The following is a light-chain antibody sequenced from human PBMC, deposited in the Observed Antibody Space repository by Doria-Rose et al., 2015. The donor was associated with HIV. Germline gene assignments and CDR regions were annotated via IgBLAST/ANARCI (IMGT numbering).Light chain of an antibody. Sequence: TQSPSSLSTSVGDRATITCRASQSISSYLNWYQQKPGKAPKLLIYATSTLQSGVPSRFSGSGSGTDFTLTISSLQPEDVATYYCQKYNSAPLTFGGGTRVEIK. CDR2: ATS. CDR3: QKYNSAPLT. V-gene: IGKV1-39*01. J-gene: IGKJ4*01. CDR1: QSISSY.